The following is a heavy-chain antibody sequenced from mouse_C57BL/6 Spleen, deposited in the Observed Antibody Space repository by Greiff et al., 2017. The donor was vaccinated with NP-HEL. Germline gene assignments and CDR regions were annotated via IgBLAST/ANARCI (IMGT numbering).Heavy chain of an antibody. CDR1: GFTFSDYY. CDR3: ARQNDGYYFDY. Sequence: EVQGVESGGGLVQPGGSLKLSCAASGFTFSDYYMYWVRQTPEKRLEWVAYISNGGGSTYYPDTVKGRFTISRDNAKNTLYLQMSRLKSDDTAMYDCARQNDGYYFDYWGQGTTLTVSS. D-gene: IGHD2-3*01. CDR2: ISNGGGST. V-gene: IGHV5-12*01. J-gene: IGHJ2*01.